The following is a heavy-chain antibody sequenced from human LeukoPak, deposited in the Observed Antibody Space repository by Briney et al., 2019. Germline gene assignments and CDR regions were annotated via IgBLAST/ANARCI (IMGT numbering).Heavy chain of an antibody. CDR2: IIPILGIA. V-gene: IGHV1-69*04. J-gene: IGHJ4*02. D-gene: IGHD6-25*01. Sequence: GASVKVSCKASGGTFSNYAISWVRQAPGQGREWMGRIIPILGIANYAQKFQGRVTITADKSTSTAYMELSSLRSEDTAVYYCARDLGLASGDYWGQGTLVTVSS. CDR3: ARDLGLASGDY. CDR1: GGTFSNYA.